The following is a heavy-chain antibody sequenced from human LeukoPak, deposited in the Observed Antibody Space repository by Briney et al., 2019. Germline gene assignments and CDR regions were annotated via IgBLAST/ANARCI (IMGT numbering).Heavy chain of an antibody. J-gene: IGHJ4*02. CDR1: GYTFTSYD. D-gene: IGHD4-17*01. V-gene: IGHV1-8*01. CDR3: ARSDSNYGDYEAPSGY. Sequence: ASVKVSCKASGYTFTSYDINWVRQATGQGLEWMGWMNPNSGNTGYAQKFQGRVTMTRNTSIRTAYMELSRLRSEDTAVYYCARSDSNYGDYEAPSGYWGQGTLVTVSS. CDR2: MNPNSGNT.